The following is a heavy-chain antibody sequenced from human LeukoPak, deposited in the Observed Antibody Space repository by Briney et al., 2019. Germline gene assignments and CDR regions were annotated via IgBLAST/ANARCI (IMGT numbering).Heavy chain of an antibody. V-gene: IGHV3-23*01. Sequence: GGSLRLSCAASGFTFSSYAMSWVRQAPGKWLEWVSAISGSGGSTYYADSVKGRFTISRDNSKNTLYLQMNSLRAEDTAVYYCAKVLRYCSSTSCYPDYFDYWGQGTLVTVSS. CDR2: ISGSGGST. J-gene: IGHJ4*02. CDR3: AKVLRYCSSTSCYPDYFDY. D-gene: IGHD2-2*01. CDR1: GFTFSSYA.